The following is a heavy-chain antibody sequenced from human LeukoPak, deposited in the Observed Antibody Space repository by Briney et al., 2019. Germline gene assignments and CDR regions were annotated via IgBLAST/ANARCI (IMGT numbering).Heavy chain of an antibody. CDR1: GFTFSSYS. J-gene: IGHJ4*02. Sequence: GGSLRLSCAASGFTFSSYSMNWVRQAPGKGLEWVSYISGSSVIDYADSVKGRFTISRDNAKNSLYLKMNSLRAEDTAFYYCARARGYSYGYSDYWGQGTLVTVSS. CDR3: ARARGYSYGYSDY. V-gene: IGHV3-48*01. CDR2: ISGSSVI. D-gene: IGHD5-18*01.